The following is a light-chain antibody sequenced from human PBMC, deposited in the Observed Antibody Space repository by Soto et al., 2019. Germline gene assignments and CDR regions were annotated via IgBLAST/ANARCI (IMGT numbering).Light chain of an antibody. CDR3: KSYAGSNTYV. CDR1: KNEICVYDF. CDR2: EVV. J-gene: IGLJ1*01. Sequence: SALTQPPSASGSPGQSVTISCTGTKNEICVYDFVSWYQHHPGKAPRLIIYEVVQRPSGVPDRFSGSKSGNTASLTVSGLQAADEADYFCKSYAGSNTYVFGSGTKV. V-gene: IGLV2-8*01.